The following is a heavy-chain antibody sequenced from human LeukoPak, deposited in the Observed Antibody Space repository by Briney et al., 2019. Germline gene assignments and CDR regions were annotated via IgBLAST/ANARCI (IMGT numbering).Heavy chain of an antibody. CDR2: ISSSSSYI. CDR1: GFTFSSYS. CDR3: ARDRDSSESTGDAFDI. D-gene: IGHD3-22*01. V-gene: IGHV3-21*01. J-gene: IGHJ3*02. Sequence: GGSLRLSCAASGFTFSSYSMNWVRQAPGEGLEWVSSISSSSSYIYYADSVKGRFTISRDNAKNSLYLQMNSLRAEDTAVYYCARDRDSSESTGDAFDIWGQGTMVTVSS.